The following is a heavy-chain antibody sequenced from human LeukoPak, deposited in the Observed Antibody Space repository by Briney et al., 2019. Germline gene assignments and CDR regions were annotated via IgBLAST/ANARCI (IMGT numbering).Heavy chain of an antibody. Sequence: PGGSLRLSCAASGFTVSTTYVTWVRQAPGKGLEWVSVIYSGGGAFYADSVRGRFTVSRDNVRNTVYLQMNSLRAEDSALYFCARGLAETTNYFDNWGQGTLVTVSS. CDR3: ARGLAETTNYFDN. CDR1: GFTVSTTY. J-gene: IGHJ4*02. CDR2: IYSGGGA. V-gene: IGHV3-66*01. D-gene: IGHD4-11*01.